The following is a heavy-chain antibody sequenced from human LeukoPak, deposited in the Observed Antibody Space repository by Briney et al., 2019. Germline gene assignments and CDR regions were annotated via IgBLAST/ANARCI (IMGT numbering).Heavy chain of an antibody. J-gene: IGHJ4*02. Sequence: PGGSLRLSCAASGFTFSAHYMDWVRQAPGKVLEWVGLARDKANGYTTEYAASVQGRFTISRDDSKNSLYLQMNSLKTEDTAIYLCVRRYSSAWGSPLDYWGQGTLVIVSS. D-gene: IGHD3-10*01. CDR2: ARDKANGYTT. CDR3: VRRYSSAWGSPLDY. V-gene: IGHV3-72*01. CDR1: GFTFSAHY.